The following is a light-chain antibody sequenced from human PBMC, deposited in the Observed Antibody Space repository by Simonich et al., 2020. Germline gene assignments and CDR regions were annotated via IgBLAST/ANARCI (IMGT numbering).Light chain of an antibody. CDR2: EDN. J-gene: IGLJ2*01. CDR3: QSYDSSNVV. Sequence: NFMLTQPHSVSESPGKTVTISCTHSSGSITSNYVQWYQPRPCSAPNTVIYEDNHRPSGFPDRFSGSIDSSSNSASLTISGLKTEDEADYYCQSYDSSNVVFGGGTKLTVL. V-gene: IGLV6-57*03. CDR1: SGSITSNY.